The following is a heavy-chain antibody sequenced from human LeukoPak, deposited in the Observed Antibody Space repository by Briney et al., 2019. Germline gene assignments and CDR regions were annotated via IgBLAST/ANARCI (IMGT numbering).Heavy chain of an antibody. CDR2: IYYSGST. D-gene: IGHD2-2*01. J-gene: IGHJ5*02. CDR1: GGSISSYY. Sequence: SETLSLTCTVSGGSISSYYWSWIRQPPGKGLEWIGYIYYSGSTNYNPSLKSRVTISVDTSKNQFSLKLSSVTAADTAVYYCARAHIVVVPAAVTNWFDLWGQGTLVTVSS. CDR3: ARAHIVVVPAAVTNWFDL. V-gene: IGHV4-59*01.